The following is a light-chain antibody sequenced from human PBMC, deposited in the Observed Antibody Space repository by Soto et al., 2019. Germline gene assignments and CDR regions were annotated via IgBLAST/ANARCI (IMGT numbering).Light chain of an antibody. CDR2: GAS. CDR1: QSVSSSF. CDR3: QQYDSSPWT. Sequence: EIVLTQSPGTLSLSPGERATLSCRASQSVSSSFLAWYQQKPGQAPRLLIYGASSMATGIPDRFSGSGSGTDFTLTISRLEPEDFAVYYCQQYDSSPWTFGQGTKMEIK. J-gene: IGKJ1*01. V-gene: IGKV3-20*01.